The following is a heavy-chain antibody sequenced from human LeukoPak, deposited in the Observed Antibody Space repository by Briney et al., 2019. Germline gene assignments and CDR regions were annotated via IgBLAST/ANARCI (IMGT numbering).Heavy chain of an antibody. Sequence: GGSLRLSCAASGFTLSSYVMNWVRQAPGKGLEWVSYISSRGTTIYYADSVKGRFTISRDNAKNSLYLQMNSLRAEDTAIYYCARYDSGVHYWGQGTLVAVSS. D-gene: IGHD3-10*01. CDR3: ARYDSGVHY. CDR1: GFTLSSYV. V-gene: IGHV3-48*03. CDR2: ISSRGTTI. J-gene: IGHJ4*02.